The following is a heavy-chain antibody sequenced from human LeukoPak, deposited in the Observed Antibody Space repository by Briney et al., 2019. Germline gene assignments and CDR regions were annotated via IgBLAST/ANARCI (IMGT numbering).Heavy chain of an antibody. CDR2: THYRSKWSN. D-gene: IGHD2-8*02. J-gene: IGHJ4*02. CDR3: ARLVSGIGGVWNNRYFDY. CDR1: GDSVSSNSAA. V-gene: IGHV6-1*01. Sequence: SQTLSLTCAISGDSVSSNSAAWNWIRXXPXRGLEWLGRTHYRSKWSNDYAVSVKGRITINPDTSKNQFSLQLNYVTPEDTAIYYCARLVSGIGGVWNNRYFDYWGQETLVTVSS.